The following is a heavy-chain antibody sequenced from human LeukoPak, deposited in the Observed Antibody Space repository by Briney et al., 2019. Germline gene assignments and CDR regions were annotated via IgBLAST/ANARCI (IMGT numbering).Heavy chain of an antibody. J-gene: IGHJ3*01. D-gene: IGHD4-17*01. CDR3: ARDPNGDYIGAFEF. CDR1: GFTFSNYA. Sequence: SGWSLRLSCAASGFTFSNYAVMSVRQAPGQGLEWVSAITSGGAPRYADSVKGRFTISRDNSKNTLYLQMNSLRAEDTAQYFCARDPNGDYIGAFEFWGRGTVVTVSS. CDR2: ITSGGAP. V-gene: IGHV3-23*01.